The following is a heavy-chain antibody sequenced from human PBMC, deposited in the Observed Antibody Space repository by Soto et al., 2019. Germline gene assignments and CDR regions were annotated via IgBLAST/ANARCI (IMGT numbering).Heavy chain of an antibody. Sequence: GESLKISCAASGFTFSSYEMNWVRQAPGKGLEWVSYISSSGSTIYYADSVKGRFTISRDNAKNSLYLQMNSLRAEDTAVYYCARDREWKLPLNYYGMDGWGQETTVTVAS. CDR3: ARDREWKLPLNYYGMDG. V-gene: IGHV3-48*03. D-gene: IGHD1-26*01. J-gene: IGHJ6*02. CDR1: GFTFSSYE. CDR2: ISSSGSTI.